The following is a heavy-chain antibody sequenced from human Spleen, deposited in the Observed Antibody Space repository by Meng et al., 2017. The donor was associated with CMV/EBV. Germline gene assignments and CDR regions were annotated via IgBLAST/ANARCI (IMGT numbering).Heavy chain of an antibody. J-gene: IGHJ4*02. Sequence: ASGFSFSSYAMSWVRQAPGMGLEWVSSVSGSGGTTFYADSVKGRFTISRDFSKNTLYMEMNSLRAEDTAIYFCAKEGGSTWYDPFDSWGQGTLVTVSS. CDR1: GFSFSSYA. D-gene: IGHD6-13*01. V-gene: IGHV3-23*01. CDR3: AKEGGSTWYDPFDS. CDR2: VSGSGGTT.